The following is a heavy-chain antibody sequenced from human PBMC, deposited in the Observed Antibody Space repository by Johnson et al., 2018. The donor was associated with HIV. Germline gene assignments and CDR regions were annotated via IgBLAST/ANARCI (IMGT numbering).Heavy chain of an antibody. J-gene: IGHJ3*02. D-gene: IGHD5-24*01. V-gene: IGHV3-9*01. Sequence: QLVESGGGLVQPGRSLRLSCTASGFTFDDYAMHWVRQAPGKGLEWVSGMSWNSGSIGYADSVKGRFTISRDNAKSTLFLQMNSLRAEDTAVYYCARGGNNHAFDIWGQGTMVTVSS. CDR2: MSWNSGSI. CDR3: ARGGNNHAFDI. CDR1: GFTFDDYA.